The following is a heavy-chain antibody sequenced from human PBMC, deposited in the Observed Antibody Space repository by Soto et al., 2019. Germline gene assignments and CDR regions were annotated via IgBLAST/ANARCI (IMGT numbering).Heavy chain of an antibody. D-gene: IGHD6-19*01. V-gene: IGHV3-9*01. J-gene: IGHJ6*02. CDR3: AKACIAVAGFNGMDV. CDR2: ISWNSGGI. Sequence: EVQLVESGGGLVQPGRSLRLSCAASGFKFDDYAMHWVRQAPGKGLEWVAGISWNSGGIVYADSVKGRFTISRDNAKRSLSLQMNSLRAEDTDFYYCAKACIAVAGFNGMDVWGQGTTVTVSS. CDR1: GFKFDDYA.